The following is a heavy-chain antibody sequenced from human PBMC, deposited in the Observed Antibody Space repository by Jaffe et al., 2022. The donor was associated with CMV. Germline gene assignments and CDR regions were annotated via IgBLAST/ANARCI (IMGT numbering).Heavy chain of an antibody. D-gene: IGHD3-22*01. V-gene: IGHV4-39*01. CDR1: GGSISSSSYY. Sequence: QLQLQESGPGLVKPSETLSLTCTVSGGSISSSSYYWGWIRQPPGKGLEWIGSIYYSGSTYYNPSLKSRVTISVDTSKNQFSLKLSSVTAADTAVYYCARPAGGYYDSSGYYYFDYWGQGTLVTVSS. CDR3: ARPAGGYYDSSGYYYFDY. CDR2: IYYSGST. J-gene: IGHJ4*02.